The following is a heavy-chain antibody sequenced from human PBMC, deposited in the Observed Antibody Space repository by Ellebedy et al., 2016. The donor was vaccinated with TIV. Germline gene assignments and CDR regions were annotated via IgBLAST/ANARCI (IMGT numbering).Heavy chain of an antibody. CDR2: IIPIFGTA. V-gene: IGHV1-69*13. CDR3: ARDRLTITYYYYYGMDV. CDR1: GGTFSSYA. Sequence: SVKVSXKASGGTFSSYAISWVRQAPGQGLEWMGGIIPIFGTANYAQKFQGRVTITADESTSTAYMELSSLRSEDTAVYYCARDRLTITYYYYYGMDVWGQGTTVTVSS. J-gene: IGHJ6*02. D-gene: IGHD5-12*01.